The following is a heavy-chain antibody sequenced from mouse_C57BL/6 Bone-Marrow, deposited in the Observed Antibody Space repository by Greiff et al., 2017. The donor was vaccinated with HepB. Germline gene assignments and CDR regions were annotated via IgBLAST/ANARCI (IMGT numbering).Heavy chain of an antibody. CDR2: IDPSDSYT. J-gene: IGHJ2*01. CDR1: GYTFTSYW. V-gene: IGHV1-69*01. Sequence: QVQLQQPGAELVMPGASVKLSCKASGYTFTSYWMHWVKQRPGQGLAWIGEIDPSDSYTNYNQKFKGKSTLTVDKSSSTAYMQLSSLTSEDSAVYYCAREGGVVAHFDYWGQGTTLTVSS. D-gene: IGHD1-1*01. CDR3: AREGGVVAHFDY.